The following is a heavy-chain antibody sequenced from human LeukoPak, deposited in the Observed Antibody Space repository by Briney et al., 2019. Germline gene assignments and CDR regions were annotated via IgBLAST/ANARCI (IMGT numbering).Heavy chain of an antibody. D-gene: IGHD1-1*01. Sequence: SETLSLTCAVYGGSFSGYSWSWIRQPPGKGLEWIGYIYHSGSTYYNPSLKSRVTISVDRSKNQFSLKLSSVTAADTAVYYCARRSHLLEAADYWGQGTLVTVSS. V-gene: IGHV4-30-2*01. CDR1: GGSFSGYS. CDR2: IYHSGST. CDR3: ARRSHLLEAADY. J-gene: IGHJ4*02.